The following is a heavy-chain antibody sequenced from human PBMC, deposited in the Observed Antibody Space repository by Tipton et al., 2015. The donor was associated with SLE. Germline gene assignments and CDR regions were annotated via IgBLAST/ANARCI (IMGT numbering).Heavy chain of an antibody. Sequence: SLRLSCIMSGFTPDEYAMHWVRQAPGKGLEWVSGINWSSASIDYADSVKGRFTITRDNAKNSLYLQMNSLGAEDTAVYYCARDLSYKMDVWGQGTTVTVSS. J-gene: IGHJ6*02. CDR3: ARDLSYKMDV. CDR1: GFTPDEYA. V-gene: IGHV3-9*02. CDR2: INWSSASI. D-gene: IGHD5-24*01.